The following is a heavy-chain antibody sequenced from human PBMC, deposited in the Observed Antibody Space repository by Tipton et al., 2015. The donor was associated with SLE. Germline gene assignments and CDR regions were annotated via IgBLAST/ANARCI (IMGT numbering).Heavy chain of an antibody. Sequence: TLSLTCTVSGGSISSHYWSWIRQPPGKGLEWIGFIHYRENSRYNPSLRSRVDISTDTSTNVFTLTLTSVTAADTAIYYCARADYNLWYWGQGTLVTVSS. J-gene: IGHJ4*02. D-gene: IGHD4-11*01. V-gene: IGHV4-59*11. CDR2: IHYRENS. CDR3: ARADYNLWY. CDR1: GGSISSHY.